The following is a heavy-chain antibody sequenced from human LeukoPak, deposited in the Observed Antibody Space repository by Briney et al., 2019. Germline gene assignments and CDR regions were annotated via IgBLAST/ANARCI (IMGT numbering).Heavy chain of an antibody. V-gene: IGHV3-9*01. CDR1: GFTFDDYA. CDR3: AKAVGVGATNFDY. D-gene: IGHD1-26*01. Sequence: GRSLRLSCAASGFTFDDYAMHWVRQAPGKGLEWVSGISWNSGSIGYADSVKGRFTISRDNAKNSLYLQMNSLRAEDTALYYCAKAVGVGATNFDYWGQGTLVTVSS. J-gene: IGHJ4*02. CDR2: ISWNSGSI.